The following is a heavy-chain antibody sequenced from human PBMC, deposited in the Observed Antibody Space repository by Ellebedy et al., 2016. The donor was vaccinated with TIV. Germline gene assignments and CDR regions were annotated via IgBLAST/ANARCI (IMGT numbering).Heavy chain of an antibody. CDR2: ISGGRSSI. V-gene: IGHV3-21*01. J-gene: IGHJ5*02. CDR3: ARDHIPVVVPAAIAFDP. Sequence: GESLKISCAASGFTFSSYSMNWVRQAPGKGLEWISSISGGRSSIYYGDSVKGRFTMSRDNAKNSVYLQMNSLRAEDTAVYYCARDHIPVVVPAAIAFDPWGQGTLVTVSS. CDR1: GFTFSSYS. D-gene: IGHD2-2*02.